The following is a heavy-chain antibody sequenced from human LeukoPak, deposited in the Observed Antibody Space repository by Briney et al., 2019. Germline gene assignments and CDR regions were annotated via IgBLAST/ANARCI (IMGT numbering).Heavy chain of an antibody. J-gene: IGHJ4*02. V-gene: IGHV3-33*01. CDR1: GFSFGSYA. D-gene: IGHD2-21*02. CDR3: ARDYCGGDCYGLDY. Sequence: GGSLRLSCAASGFSFGSYAMHWVRQAPGKGLEWVAVTWYDGSERYYADSVKGRLTISRDNSKNTLYLQMNSLRAEDTAVYYCARDYCGGDCYGLDYWGQGALVTVSS. CDR2: TWYDGSER.